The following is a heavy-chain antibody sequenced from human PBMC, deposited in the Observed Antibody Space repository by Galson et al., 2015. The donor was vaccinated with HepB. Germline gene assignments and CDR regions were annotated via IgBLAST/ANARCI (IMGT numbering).Heavy chain of an antibody. D-gene: IGHD2-2*01. CDR2: IYHSGST. Sequence: SETLSLTCVVYNGSSIGYYWSWLRQSPEKGLEWIGQIYHSGSTNYNPSLKSRVSIALDTSKKHFSLTLNSVTAADTAVYYCARGSRPKYQIDTLTATRFDFWGQGILVTASS. J-gene: IGHJ4*02. CDR3: ARGSRPKYQIDTLTATRFDF. V-gene: IGHV4-34*01. CDR1: NGSSIGYY.